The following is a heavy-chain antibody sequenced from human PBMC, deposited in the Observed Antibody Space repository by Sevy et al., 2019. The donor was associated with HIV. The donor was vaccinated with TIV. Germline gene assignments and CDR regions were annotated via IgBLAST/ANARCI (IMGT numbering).Heavy chain of an antibody. V-gene: IGHV1-2*06. CDR1: GYTFTGYY. J-gene: IGHJ4*02. CDR3: ARVKLSSYDILTGNEYYFDY. Sequence: ASVKVSCKASGYTFTGYYMHWVRQAPGQGLEWMGRINPNSGGTNYAQKFQGRVTMTRDTSISTAYMGLSRLRSDDTAVYYCARVKLSSYDILTGNEYYFDYWGQGTLVTVSS. D-gene: IGHD3-9*01. CDR2: INPNSGGT.